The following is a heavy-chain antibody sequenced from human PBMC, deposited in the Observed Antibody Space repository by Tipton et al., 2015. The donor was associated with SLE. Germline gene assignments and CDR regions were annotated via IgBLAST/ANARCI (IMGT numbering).Heavy chain of an antibody. D-gene: IGHD3-22*01. V-gene: IGHV4-59*01. CDR3: ARTHYYDHTGYSLLDY. Sequence: LRLSCAASGFTFSAYSISWVRQAPGKGLEWIGYISYSGSTKYDPSLKSRATISVDTSKNQFSLKLSSVTAADTAVYYCARTHYYDHTGYSLLDYWGQGTLVTVSS. CDR2: ISYSGST. CDR1: GFTFSAYS. J-gene: IGHJ4*02.